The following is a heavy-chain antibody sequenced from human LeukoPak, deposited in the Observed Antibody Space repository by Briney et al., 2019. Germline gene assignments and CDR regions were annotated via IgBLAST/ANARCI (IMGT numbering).Heavy chain of an antibody. CDR1: GYTFRNYG. V-gene: IGHV1-18*01. D-gene: IGHD3-10*01. CDR3: ARNRTGTFDF. J-gene: IGHJ4*02. CDR2: ISGDSYDT. Sequence: ASVKVSCKASGYTFRNYGINWVRQAPGQVLEWMGWISGDSYDTKYEQKLQGRVTMTTDTSTNTAYMELRSLRSDDTARYYCARNRTGTFDFWGQGTLVTVSS.